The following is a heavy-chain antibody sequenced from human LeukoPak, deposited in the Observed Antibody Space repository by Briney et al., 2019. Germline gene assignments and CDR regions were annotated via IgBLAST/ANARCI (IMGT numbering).Heavy chain of an antibody. V-gene: IGHV1-46*01. CDR1: GYSFTSYY. CDR3: ARGGIAAAGTPNWFDP. J-gene: IGHJ5*02. Sequence: ASVKVSCKASGYSFTSYYMHWVRQAPGQGLEWTGFINPSGSSAAYAQKFQGRLTMTRDMFTSTDYMELTSLTSDDTAVYYCARGGIAAAGTPNWFDPWGQGTLVTVSS. D-gene: IGHD6-13*01. CDR2: INPSGSSA.